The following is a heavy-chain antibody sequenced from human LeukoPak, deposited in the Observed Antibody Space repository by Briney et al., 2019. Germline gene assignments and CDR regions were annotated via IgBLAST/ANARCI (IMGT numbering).Heavy chain of an antibody. CDR1: GYTFTSYA. Sequence: ASVKVSCKASGYTFTSYAMNWVRQAPGQGLEWMGWINTNTGNPTYAQGFTGRFVFSLDTSVSTAYLQISSLKAEDTAVYYCAREHGWFGELLQYYYYYMDVWGKGTTVTVSS. D-gene: IGHD3-10*01. CDR3: AREHGWFGELLQYYYYYMDV. V-gene: IGHV7-4-1*02. CDR2: INTNTGNP. J-gene: IGHJ6*03.